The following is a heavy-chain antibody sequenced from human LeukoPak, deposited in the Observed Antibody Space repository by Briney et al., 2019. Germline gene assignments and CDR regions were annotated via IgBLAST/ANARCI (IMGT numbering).Heavy chain of an antibody. D-gene: IGHD2-15*01. CDR3: AKIYCGGGSCHSYFDS. Sequence: GGSLILSCAASGFTFSGFWMSWVRQAPGKGLEWVANINQDGSEKYYVDSVKGRFTISRDNAKSSLYLQMNSLSADDTAVYYCAKIYCGGGSCHSYFDSWGQGTLVTVSS. V-gene: IGHV3-7*02. CDR1: GFTFSGFW. CDR2: INQDGSEK. J-gene: IGHJ4*02.